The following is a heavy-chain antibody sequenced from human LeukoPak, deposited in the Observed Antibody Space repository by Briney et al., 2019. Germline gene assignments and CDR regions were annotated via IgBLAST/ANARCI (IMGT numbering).Heavy chain of an antibody. J-gene: IGHJ4*02. D-gene: IGHD5-12*01. Sequence: SETLSLTCAVYGGSFSGYYWSWIRQPPRKGLEWIGEINHSGSTNYNPSLKSRVTISVDTSKNQFSLKLSSVTAADTAVYYCARVHGYSGYPVDYWGQGTLVTVSS. V-gene: IGHV4-34*01. CDR2: INHSGST. CDR3: ARVHGYSGYPVDY. CDR1: GGSFSGYY.